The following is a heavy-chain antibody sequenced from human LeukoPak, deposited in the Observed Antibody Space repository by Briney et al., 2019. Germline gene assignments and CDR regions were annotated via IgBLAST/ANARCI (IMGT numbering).Heavy chain of an antibody. CDR2: INSNGRTT. V-gene: IGHV3-64*02. CDR3: ARGDQLLFDAFDI. Sequence: GGSLRLSCAASGFTFNNYNMNWVRQAPGKGLEFVSTINSNGRTTNYADSVKGRFTVSRDNSKNTLYLQMGGLRVEDMAVYYCARGDQLLFDAFDIWGQGTMVTVSS. D-gene: IGHD2-2*01. CDR1: GFTFNNYN. J-gene: IGHJ3*02.